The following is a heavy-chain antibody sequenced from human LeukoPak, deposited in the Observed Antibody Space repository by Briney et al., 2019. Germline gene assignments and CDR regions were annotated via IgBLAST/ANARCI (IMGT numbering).Heavy chain of an antibody. D-gene: IGHD5-24*01. V-gene: IGHV3-23*01. Sequence: GGSLRLSCAASGFTFSTYGMNWVRQAPGKGLEWVSSVSGATGNSYYADSVKGRFTISRDDSKNTLYLQMNSLRAEDTAVYYCARGAGYNYPYYFDYWGQGTLVTVSS. CDR2: VSGATGNS. CDR1: GFTFSTYG. CDR3: ARGAGYNYPYYFDY. J-gene: IGHJ4*02.